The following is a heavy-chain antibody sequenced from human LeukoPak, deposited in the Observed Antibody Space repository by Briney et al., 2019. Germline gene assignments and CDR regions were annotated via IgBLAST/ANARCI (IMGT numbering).Heavy chain of an antibody. CDR3: AKATRDSSGYSHYFDY. CDR1: GFTFDDYA. V-gene: IGHV3-23*01. J-gene: IGHJ4*02. D-gene: IGHD3-22*01. Sequence: GGSLRLSCAASGFTFDDYAMHWVRQAPGKGLEWLSIICGDGGCTYYTDSVKGRFTISRDNSKNTLYLQMNSLRAEDTAIYYCAKATRDSSGYSHYFDYWGRGTLVSVSS. CDR2: ICGDGGCT.